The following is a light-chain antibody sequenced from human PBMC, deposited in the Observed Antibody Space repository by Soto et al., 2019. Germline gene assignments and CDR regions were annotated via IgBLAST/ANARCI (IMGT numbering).Light chain of an antibody. CDR2: QNN. CDR1: GSNIGNNF. V-gene: IGLV1-47*01. Sequence: QSVLTQPPSASGTPGQRVTISCSGSGSNIGNNFVDWYQQLPGAAPKPLIYQNNQRPAGVPDRVSGSKSGTSASLAISGLRSEDEADYYCATWDDSVRGLIFGGGTKLTVL. J-gene: IGLJ2*01. CDR3: ATWDDSVRGLI.